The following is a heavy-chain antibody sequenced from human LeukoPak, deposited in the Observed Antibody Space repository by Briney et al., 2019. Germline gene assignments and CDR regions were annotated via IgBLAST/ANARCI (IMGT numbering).Heavy chain of an antibody. D-gene: IGHD2-21*02. CDR1: GFTFSPYA. CDR2: ISYDGTDK. V-gene: IGHV3-30*04. Sequence: PGGSLRLSCAASGFTFSPYAIYWVRQAPGKGLDWVAVISYDGTDKYYADFVKGRFTISRDNSKNTLYLQMNSLRAEDTAVYYCARDGPSDSDWYFDLWGRGTLVTVSS. CDR3: ARDGPSDSDWYFDL. J-gene: IGHJ2*01.